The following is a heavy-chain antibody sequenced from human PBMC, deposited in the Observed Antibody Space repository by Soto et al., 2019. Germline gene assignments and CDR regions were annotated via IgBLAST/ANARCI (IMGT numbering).Heavy chain of an antibody. Sequence: ASLKISCKVSGYSFTTYWIGWVRQMPGKGLEWMGTLYPGDSETRYSPSFQGQVTISADKSISTAYLQWSSLKASDTAMYYCARQGNGGEGFDFWGQGTLVTVSS. CDR1: GYSFTTYW. V-gene: IGHV5-51*01. CDR3: ARQGNGGEGFDF. D-gene: IGHD4-17*01. J-gene: IGHJ4*02. CDR2: LYPGDSET.